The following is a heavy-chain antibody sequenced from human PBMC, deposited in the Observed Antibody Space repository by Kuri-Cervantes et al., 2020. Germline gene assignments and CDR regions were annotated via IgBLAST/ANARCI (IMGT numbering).Heavy chain of an antibody. CDR3: TTLGVA. J-gene: IGHJ4*02. CDR2: IRSKANSYAT. Sequence: LSLTCAASGFTFSGSAMHWVRQASGKGLEWVGRIRSKANSYATAYAASVKGSFTISRDDSKSTAYLQMNSLKTDDTAVYYCTTLGVAWGQGTLVTVSS. V-gene: IGHV3-73*01. CDR1: GFTFSGSA. D-gene: IGHD3-10*01.